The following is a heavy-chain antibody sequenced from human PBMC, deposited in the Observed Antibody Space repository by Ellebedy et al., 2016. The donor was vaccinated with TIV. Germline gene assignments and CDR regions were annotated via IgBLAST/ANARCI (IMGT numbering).Heavy chain of an antibody. CDR2: LSSDRSNK. V-gene: IGHV3-30*03. CDR1: GFTFRSHG. J-gene: IGHJ4*02. D-gene: IGHD3-10*01. CDR3: ARGGSSGSSDY. Sequence: GGSLRLXXVASGFTFRSHGIYWVRQAPGKGLEWVAALSSDRSNKYYADSVKGRFTISRDNSKNTLYLQMNSLRTDDMAVYYCARGGSSGSSDYWGQGTLVTVSS.